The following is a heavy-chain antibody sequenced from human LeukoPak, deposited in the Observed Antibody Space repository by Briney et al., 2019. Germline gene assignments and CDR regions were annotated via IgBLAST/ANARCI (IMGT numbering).Heavy chain of an antibody. Sequence: GGSLRLSCAASGFTFSSYAMHWVRQAPGKGLEWVAVISYDGSNKYYADSVKGRFTISRDNSKNTLYLQMNSLRAEDTAVYYCAKDLFLWYFDLWGRGTLVTVSS. CDR1: GFTFSSYA. V-gene: IGHV3-30-3*01. J-gene: IGHJ2*01. CDR3: AKDLFLWYFDL. D-gene: IGHD2-21*01. CDR2: ISYDGSNK.